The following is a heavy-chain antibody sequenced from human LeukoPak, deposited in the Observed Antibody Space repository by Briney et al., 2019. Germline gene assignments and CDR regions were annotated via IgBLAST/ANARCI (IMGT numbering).Heavy chain of an antibody. D-gene: IGHD1-14*01. V-gene: IGHV3-33*01. CDR1: GFTFTMFG. J-gene: IGHJ6*04. CDR2: IWFDGSKT. Sequence: GRSLRLSCAASGFTFTMFGIHWVRQAPGKGLEWVSVIWFDGSKTYYADSVKGRFTISRDTSQNTVFLQMNSLRAEDTAVYYCVRDTGYNKYGMDVWGKGTTVTASS. CDR3: VRDTGYNKYGMDV.